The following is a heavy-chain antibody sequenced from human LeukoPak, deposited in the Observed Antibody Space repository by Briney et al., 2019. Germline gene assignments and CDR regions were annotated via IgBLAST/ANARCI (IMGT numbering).Heavy chain of an antibody. CDR3: ARDYYGDFYFDY. D-gene: IGHD4-17*01. J-gene: IGHJ4*02. CDR1: GGSISSYY. Sequence: SETLSLTCTVSGGSISSYYWSWIRQPPGKGLEWIGYIYYSGSTNYNPSLKSRVTISVDTSKNQFSLKLSSVTAADTAVYYCARDYYGDFYFDYWGQGTPVTVSS. CDR2: IYYSGST. V-gene: IGHV4-59*01.